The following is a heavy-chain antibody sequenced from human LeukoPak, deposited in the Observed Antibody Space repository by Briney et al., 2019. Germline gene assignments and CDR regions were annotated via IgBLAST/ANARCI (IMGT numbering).Heavy chain of an antibody. D-gene: IGHD3-10*01. Sequence: GGSLRLSCAASGFTFSDYYMSWLRQAPGKGLEWVSYISSSGSTIYYADSVKGRFTISRDNAKNSLYLQMNSLRAEDTAVYYCARDLYYGSGSYYIRNKFDYWGQGTLVTVSS. CDR3: ARDLYYGSGSYYIRNKFDY. V-gene: IGHV3-11*04. CDR2: ISSSGSTI. J-gene: IGHJ4*02. CDR1: GFTFSDYY.